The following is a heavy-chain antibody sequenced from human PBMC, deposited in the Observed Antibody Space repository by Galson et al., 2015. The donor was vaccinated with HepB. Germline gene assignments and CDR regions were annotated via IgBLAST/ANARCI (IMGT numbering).Heavy chain of an antibody. CDR1: GGTFSSYA. V-gene: IGHV1-69*13. CDR2: IIPIFGTA. D-gene: IGHD2-15*01. Sequence: SVKVSCKASGGTFSSYAISWVRQAPGQGLEWMGGIIPIFGTANYAQKFQGRVTITADESTSTAYMELSSLRSEDTAVYYCASPRGVAATLARSSHDYWGQGTLVTVSS. J-gene: IGHJ4*02. CDR3: ASPRGVAATLARSSHDY.